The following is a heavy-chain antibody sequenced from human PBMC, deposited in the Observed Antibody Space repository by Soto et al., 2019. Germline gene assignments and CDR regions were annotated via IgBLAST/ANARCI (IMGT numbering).Heavy chain of an antibody. CDR3: ARGRHNSRWYLKRFGYYYGMDV. CDR2: MNPNSGNT. D-gene: IGHD6-13*01. J-gene: IGHJ6*02. V-gene: IGHV1-8*01. Sequence: ASVKVSCKASGYTFTSYDINWVRQATGQGLEWMGWMNPNSGNTGYAQKFQGRVTMTRNTSISTAYMELSSLRSEDTAVYYCARGRHNSRWYLKRFGYYYGMDVWGQGTTVTVSS. CDR1: GYTFTSYD.